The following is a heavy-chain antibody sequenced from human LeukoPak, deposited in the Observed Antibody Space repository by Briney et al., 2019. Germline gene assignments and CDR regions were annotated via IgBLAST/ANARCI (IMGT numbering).Heavy chain of an antibody. CDR1: GGTFSSYA. CDR3: AFTEPPITGIPRYYFDY. V-gene: IGHV1-69*06. J-gene: IGHJ4*02. D-gene: IGHD1-20*01. CDR2: IIPIFGTA. Sequence: ASVKVSCKASGGTFSSYAISWVRQAPGQGLEWMVRIIPIFGTANYAQKFQGRVTITADKSTSTAYMELSSLRSEDTAVYYCAFTEPPITGIPRYYFDYWGQGTLVTVSS.